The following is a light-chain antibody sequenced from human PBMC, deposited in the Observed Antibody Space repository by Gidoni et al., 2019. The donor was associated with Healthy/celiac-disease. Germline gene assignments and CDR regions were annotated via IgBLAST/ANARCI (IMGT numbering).Light chain of an antibody. J-gene: IGLJ2*01. CDR3: QAWDSSTVV. V-gene: IGLV3-1*01. CDR2: QDS. CDR1: KLGDKY. Sequence: SYELTQPPSVSVSPGTTASITCSGDKLGDKYACWYQQKPGQSPVLVIYQDSKRPSGIPERFSGSNSGNTATLTIRGTQAMDEADYYCQAWDSSTVVFGGGTKLTVL.